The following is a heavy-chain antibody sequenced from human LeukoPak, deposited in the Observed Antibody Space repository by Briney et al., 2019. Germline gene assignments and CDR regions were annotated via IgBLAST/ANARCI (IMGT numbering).Heavy chain of an antibody. V-gene: IGHV1-69*04. J-gene: IGHJ6*02. Sequence: SVKVSCKASGGTFSSYAISWVRQAPGQGLEWMGRIILILVIANYAQKFQGRVTITADKSTSTAYMELSSLRSEDTAVYYCARGEWITMVRGDPIYYYYGMDVWGQGTTVTVSS. CDR3: ARGEWITMVRGDPIYYYYGMDV. CDR2: IILILVIA. D-gene: IGHD3-10*01. CDR1: GGTFSSYA.